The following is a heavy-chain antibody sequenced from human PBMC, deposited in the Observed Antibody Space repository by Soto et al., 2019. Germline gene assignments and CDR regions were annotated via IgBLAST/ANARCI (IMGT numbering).Heavy chain of an antibody. CDR3: ARGEGEAGKPGTARFAFDF. D-gene: IGHD6-13*01. CDR2: TNPNSGGT. CDR1: GYTFNAYY. V-gene: IGHV1-2*02. J-gene: IGHJ3*01. Sequence: SVKVSCKASGYTFNAYYMHWVRQAPGQGLEWMGWTNPNSGGTKYGQKFQGRVTMTRDTSSSTGYMELSGLRPDDTAVYYCARGEGEAGKPGTARFAFDFWGQGKMVTVSS.